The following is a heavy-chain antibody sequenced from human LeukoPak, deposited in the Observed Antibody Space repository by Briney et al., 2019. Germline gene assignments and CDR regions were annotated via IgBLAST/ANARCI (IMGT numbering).Heavy chain of an antibody. V-gene: IGHV5-10-1*01. D-gene: IGHD6-13*01. CDR3: AGISGYSSSWYRG. Sequence: GESLKISCKGSGYSFTSYWISWVRQMPGKGLEWGGRIDPSDSYTNYSPSFQGHVTISADKSTSTAYLQWSSLKASDTAMYYCAGISGYSSSWYRGWGQGTLVTVSS. CDR1: GYSFTSYW. J-gene: IGHJ4*02. CDR2: IDPSDSYT.